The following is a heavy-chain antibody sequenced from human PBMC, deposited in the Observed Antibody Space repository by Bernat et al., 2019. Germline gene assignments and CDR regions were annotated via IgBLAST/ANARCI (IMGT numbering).Heavy chain of an antibody. CDR2: IYPGDPDT. CDR1: GYSFTSYW. V-gene: IGHV5-51*01. Sequence: EVQLVQSGAEVKKPGESLKISCKGSGYSFTSYWIGWVRQMPGKGLEWMAIIYPGDPDTRYSPSFKGPVPITADKSISPADLQWSSLKASDTAMNYCARLSSVGPQAAAGTFPNAFDIWGQGTMVTVSS. J-gene: IGHJ3*02. CDR3: ARLSSVGPQAAAGTFPNAFDI. D-gene: IGHD6-13*01.